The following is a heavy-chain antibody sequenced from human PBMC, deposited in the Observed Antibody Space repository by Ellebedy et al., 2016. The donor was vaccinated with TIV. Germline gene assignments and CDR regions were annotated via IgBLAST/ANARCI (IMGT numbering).Heavy chain of an antibody. CDR3: TRGFYEKFDP. D-gene: IGHD5/OR15-5a*01. V-gene: IGHV1-18*04. CDR1: GYTFTKYG. CDR2: ISGYNGDT. J-gene: IGHJ5*02. Sequence: ASVKVSCKASGYTFTKYGISWVRQAPGQGLEWMGWISGYNGDTNYAQKFQGRVTMTIETSTNTVYMELRNLSFDDAAVYYCTRGFYEKFDPWGQGTPDTVS.